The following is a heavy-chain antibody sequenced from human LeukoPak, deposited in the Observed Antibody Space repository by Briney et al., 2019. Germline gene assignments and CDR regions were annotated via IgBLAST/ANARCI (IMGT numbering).Heavy chain of an antibody. V-gene: IGHV4-39*01. CDR3: ARLGSSSGRYYFDY. Sequence: SETLSLTCTVSGVSISSSSYHWGWIRQPPGKGLEWSGSVYNGGSTYYNPSLESRVTVSVDTSKDQFSLKLSSVTAADTAIYYCARLGSSSGRYYFDYWGQGTLVTVSS. CDR2: VYNGGST. D-gene: IGHD6-6*01. CDR1: GVSISSSSYH. J-gene: IGHJ4*02.